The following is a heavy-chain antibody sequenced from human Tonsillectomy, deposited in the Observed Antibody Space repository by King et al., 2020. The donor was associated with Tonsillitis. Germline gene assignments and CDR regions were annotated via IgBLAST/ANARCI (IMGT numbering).Heavy chain of an antibody. CDR1: GFTFSDHY. D-gene: IGHD3-10*01. Sequence: VQLVESGGGLVQPGGSLRLSCAASGFTFSDHYMDWVRQAPGKGLEWVGRTRNKANSYTTEYAASVKGRFTISRDDSKNSLYLQMNSLKTEDTAVYYCARISGRFGELLLDYYGRDVWGQGTTVTVSS. V-gene: IGHV3-72*01. J-gene: IGHJ6*02. CDR2: TRNKANSYTT. CDR3: ARISGRFGELLLDYYGRDV.